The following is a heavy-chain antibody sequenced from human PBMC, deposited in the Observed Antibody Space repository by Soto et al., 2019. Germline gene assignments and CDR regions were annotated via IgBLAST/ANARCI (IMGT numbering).Heavy chain of an antibody. V-gene: IGHV4-34*01. CDR3: ARGRRIAARNWFDP. CDR2: INHSGST. Sequence: SETLSLTCAVYGGSFSGYYWSWIRQPPGKGLEWIGEINHSGSTNYNPSLKSRVTISVDTSKNQFSLKRSSVTAADTAVYYCARGRRIAARNWFDPWGQGTLVTVSS. J-gene: IGHJ5*02. D-gene: IGHD6-6*01. CDR1: GGSFSGYY.